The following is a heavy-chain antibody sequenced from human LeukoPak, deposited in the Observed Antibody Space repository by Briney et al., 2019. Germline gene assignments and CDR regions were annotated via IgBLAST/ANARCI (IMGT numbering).Heavy chain of an antibody. CDR3: AKQFAAASDY. CDR2: ISGSGGST. D-gene: IGHD2-15*01. Sequence: GSLRLSCAASGFTFNTYSMNWVRQAPGKGLEWVSAISGSGGSTYYADSVKGRFTISRDNSKNTLYLQMNSLRAEDTAVYYCAKQFAAASDYWGQGTLVTVSS. CDR1: GFTFNTYS. V-gene: IGHV3-23*01. J-gene: IGHJ4*02.